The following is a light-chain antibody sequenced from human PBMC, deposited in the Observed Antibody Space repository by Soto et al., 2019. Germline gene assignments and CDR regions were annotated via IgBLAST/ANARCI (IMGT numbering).Light chain of an antibody. Sequence: DIQLTPSPSFLSASVGDRVTITCRASQGINTFLAWYQQKPGKAPKLLIYAASTLQSGVPSRFSGSGSGTDFTLTISSLQPEDFATYYCQQSYSTAWTFGQGTKVDIK. CDR2: AAS. CDR3: QQSYSTAWT. CDR1: QGINTF. J-gene: IGKJ1*01. V-gene: IGKV1-39*01.